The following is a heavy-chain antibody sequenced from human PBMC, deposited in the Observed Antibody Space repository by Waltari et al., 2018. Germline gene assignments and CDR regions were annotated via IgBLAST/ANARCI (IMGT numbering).Heavy chain of an antibody. CDR1: GGPISSGDYY. V-gene: IGHV4-30-4*01. J-gene: IGHJ5*02. Sequence: QVQLQESGPGLVKPSQTLSLTCTVSGGPISSGDYYWSWIRQPPGKGLEWIRYIYYSGSTYYNPSLKSRVTISVDTSKNQFSLKLSSVTAADTAVYYCAREEVTTGWFDPWGQGTLVTVSS. CDR2: IYYSGST. CDR3: AREEVTTGWFDP. D-gene: IGHD4-17*01.